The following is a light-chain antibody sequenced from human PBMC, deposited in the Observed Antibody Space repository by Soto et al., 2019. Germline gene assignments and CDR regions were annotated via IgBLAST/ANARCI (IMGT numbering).Light chain of an antibody. V-gene: IGKV3-11*01. Sequence: EIVLTQSPATLAFSPGERATLSCSASQTVSSYLALYQQKPVQAHRLLVDDASDRATGIPARFSGSGSGTDLTLTISSLEPEDFAVYYCQQRRPFGQGTRLEI. J-gene: IGKJ5*01. CDR2: DAS. CDR3: QQRRP. CDR1: QTVSSY.